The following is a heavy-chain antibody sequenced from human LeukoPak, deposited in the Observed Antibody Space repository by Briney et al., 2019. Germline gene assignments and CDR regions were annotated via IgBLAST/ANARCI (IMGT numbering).Heavy chain of an antibody. Sequence: GGSLRLSFAVSEFTVSSTYMSWVRQAPGKGLEWVSLMYSFGNTYYADSVKGRFTISRDNSKNTLYLQMNSLRAEDTALYYCARGKPVTGTPDYYSYGMDVWGQGTMVTVSS. V-gene: IGHV3-53*01. CDR2: MYSFGNT. CDR3: ARGKPVTGTPDYYSYGMDV. J-gene: IGHJ6*02. D-gene: IGHD1-20*01. CDR1: EFTVSSTY.